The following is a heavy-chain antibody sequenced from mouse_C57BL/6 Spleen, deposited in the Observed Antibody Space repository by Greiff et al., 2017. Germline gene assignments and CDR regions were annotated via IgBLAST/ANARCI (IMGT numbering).Heavy chain of an antibody. J-gene: IGHJ1*03. CDR3: ARYGDV. Sequence: VKLVESGPGLVAPSQSLSITCTVSGFSLPSSGVSWVRPPPGKGLEWLGVIWGDGSTNYHSALISRLSISKDNSKSHVFVKLNSLQTDDTATYDCARYGDVWGTGTTVTVAS. CDR2: IWGDGST. CDR1: GFSLPSSG. V-gene: IGHV2-3*01.